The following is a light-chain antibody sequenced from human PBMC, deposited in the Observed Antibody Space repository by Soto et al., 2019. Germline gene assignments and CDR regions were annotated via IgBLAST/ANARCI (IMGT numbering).Light chain of an antibody. V-gene: IGKV1-9*01. CDR1: QGISSY. J-gene: IGKJ5*01. Sequence: DIQLTQSPSFLSASVGDRVTITCRASQGISSYLAWYQQKPGKAPKLLIYAAPTLQSGVPSSFSGSGSGTEFTLTISSLQPEDFATYYCQQSYSTPITFGQGTRLEIK. CDR2: AAP. CDR3: QQSYSTPIT.